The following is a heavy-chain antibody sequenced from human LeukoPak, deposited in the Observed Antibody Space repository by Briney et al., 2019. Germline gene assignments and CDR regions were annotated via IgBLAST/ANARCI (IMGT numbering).Heavy chain of an antibody. CDR3: ARPYYYDSRTDP. CDR1: GGSISSGDYY. Sequence: SEALSLTCTVSGGSISSGDYYWSWIRQPPGKGLEWVGYMYYSGSTYYNPSLKSRVTISVDTSKNQFSLKLSSVTAADTAVYYCARPYYYDSRTDPWGQGALVTGSS. J-gene: IGHJ5*02. CDR2: MYYSGST. V-gene: IGHV4-30-4*01. D-gene: IGHD3-22*01.